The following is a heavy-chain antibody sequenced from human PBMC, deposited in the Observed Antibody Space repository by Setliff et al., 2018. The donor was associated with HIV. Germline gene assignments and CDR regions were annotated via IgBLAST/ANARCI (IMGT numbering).Heavy chain of an antibody. D-gene: IGHD1-1*01. CDR3: ARATEAGTIDY. J-gene: IGHJ4*02. CDR1: GYSFSNY. V-gene: IGHV1-46*01. Sequence: ASVKVSCKASGYSFSNYMHWVRRAPGQGLEWMGIINPSGGGTTYARKFQGRVTVTRDTSTTTVYMELSGLRSEDTAVYYCARATEAGTIDYWGQGTRVTVSS. CDR2: INPSGGGT.